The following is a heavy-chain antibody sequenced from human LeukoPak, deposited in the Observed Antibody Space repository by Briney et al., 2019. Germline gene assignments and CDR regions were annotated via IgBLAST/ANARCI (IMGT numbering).Heavy chain of an antibody. J-gene: IGHJ5*02. Sequence: SETLSLTCTVSGGSISSGDYYWSWIRQPPGKGLEWIGYIYYSGSTYYNPSLRSRVTISVDTSKNQFSLKLSSVTAADTAVYYCASRYCSSTSCGNWFDPWGQGTLVTVSS. D-gene: IGHD2-2*01. V-gene: IGHV4-30-4*01. CDR1: GGSISSGDYY. CDR2: IYYSGST. CDR3: ASRYCSSTSCGNWFDP.